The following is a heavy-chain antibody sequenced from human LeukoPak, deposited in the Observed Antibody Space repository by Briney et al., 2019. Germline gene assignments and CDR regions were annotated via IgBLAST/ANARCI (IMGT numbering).Heavy chain of an antibody. CDR3: AKGSYTVDFDY. CDR1: GFTFSNYA. J-gene: IGHJ4*02. D-gene: IGHD2-2*02. CDR2: ISGGGASA. Sequence: GGSLRLSCAASGFTFSNYAMSWVRQAPGKGLEWLSGISGGGASAYYADSVKGRFTISRDNSKSTLYLQMNSLRAEDTAVYYCAKGSYTVDFDYWGQGTLVTVSS. V-gene: IGHV3-23*01.